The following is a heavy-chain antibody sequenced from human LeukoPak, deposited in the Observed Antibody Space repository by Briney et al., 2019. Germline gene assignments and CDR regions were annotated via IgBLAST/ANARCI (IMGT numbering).Heavy chain of an antibody. V-gene: IGHV1-69*04. D-gene: IGHD3-22*01. CDR2: IIPILGIA. CDR3: ARAPLYYYDSSGYYDHFDY. Sequence: SVKVSCKASGYIFSGYHMHWVRQAPGQGLEWMGRIIPILGIANYVQKFQGRVTMTADKSTSTAYMELSSLRSEDTAVYYCARAPLYYYDSSGYYDHFDYWGQGTLVTVSS. CDR1: GYIFSGYH. J-gene: IGHJ4*02.